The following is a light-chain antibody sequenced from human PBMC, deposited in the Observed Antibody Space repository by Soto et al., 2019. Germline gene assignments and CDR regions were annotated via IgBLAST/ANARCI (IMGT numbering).Light chain of an antibody. V-gene: IGKV1-39*01. J-gene: IGKJ1*01. CDR1: QSISNS. CDR2: AAS. CDR3: QQSYSTPRT. Sequence: DIQMTQSPSSLSASVGDRATITCRASQSISNSLNWYQQKPGRAPKLLIYAASSLQSGVPSRFSGSGSGTDFTLTISSLQPEDFATYYCQQSYSTPRTFGQGTKVDIK.